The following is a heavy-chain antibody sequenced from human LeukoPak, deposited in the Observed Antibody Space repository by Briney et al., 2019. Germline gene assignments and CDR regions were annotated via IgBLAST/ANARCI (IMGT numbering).Heavy chain of an antibody. CDR2: ISYDGSNK. CDR1: GFTFSSYG. D-gene: IGHD3-22*01. J-gene: IGHJ4*02. CDR3: AKKWGYYDSSGHLDY. Sequence: GGSLRLSCAASGFTFSSYGMHWVRQAPGKGLEWVAVISYDGSNKYYADSVKGRFTISRDNSKNTLYLQMNSLRAEDTAVYYCAKKWGYYDSSGHLDYWGQGTLVTVSS. V-gene: IGHV3-30*18.